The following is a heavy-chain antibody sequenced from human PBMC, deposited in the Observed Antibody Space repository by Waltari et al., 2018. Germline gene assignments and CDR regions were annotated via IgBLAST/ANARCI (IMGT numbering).Heavy chain of an antibody. Sequence: VQLLQSGAEVKRPGASVKVSSRASGYTFPTTGITGLRQAPGQGLEWMGWISAYNGNTNYAQKLQGRVTMTTDTSTSTAYMELRSLRSDDTAVYYCAIEIPELRGAFDIWGQGTMVTVSS. CDR1: GYTFPTTG. D-gene: IGHD3-10*01. V-gene: IGHV1-18*01. J-gene: IGHJ3*02. CDR3: AIEIPELRGAFDI. CDR2: ISAYNGNT.